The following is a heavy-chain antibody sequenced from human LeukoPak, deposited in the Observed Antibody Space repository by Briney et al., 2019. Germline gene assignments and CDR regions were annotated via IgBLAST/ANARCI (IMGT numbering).Heavy chain of an antibody. V-gene: IGHV4-34*01. CDR1: GGSFSGYY. CDR3: ARGGWEQWLYLDY. Sequence: PSETLSLTCAVYGGSFSGYYWSWIRQPPGKGLEWIGEINHSGSTNYNPSLKSRVTISVDTSKNQFSLKLSSVTAADTAVYYCARGGWEQWLYLDYWGQGTLVTVSS. CDR2: INHSGST. D-gene: IGHD6-19*01. J-gene: IGHJ4*02.